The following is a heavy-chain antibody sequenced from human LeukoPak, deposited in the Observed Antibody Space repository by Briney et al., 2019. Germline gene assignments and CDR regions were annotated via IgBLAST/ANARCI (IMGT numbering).Heavy chain of an antibody. CDR1: GSNLTSYW. V-gene: IGHV5-51*01. CDR2: IYPGDSDT. J-gene: IGHJ4*02. CDR3: ARTDGAYFDY. D-gene: IGHD3-10*01. Sequence: GESLKISCKGSGSNLTSYWIGWVRQMPGIGLEWMGIIYPGDSDTRYSPSFQGQVTMSADRSINTAYLQWSSLKASDTAMYYCARTDGAYFDYWGQGTLVTVSS.